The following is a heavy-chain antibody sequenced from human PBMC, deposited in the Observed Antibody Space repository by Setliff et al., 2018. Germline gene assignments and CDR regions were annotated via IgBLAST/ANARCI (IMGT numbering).Heavy chain of an antibody. CDR2: ISVYSGNA. J-gene: IGHJ4*02. CDR1: GYSFSDSA. V-gene: IGHV1-18*01. Sequence: ASVKVSCKASGYSFSDSAVNWVRQAPGQGLEWVGWISVYSGNAYYAQKLQDRVTLTTYTSTTTAYLELRSLRPDDTAVYFCARDPGFHSGTWCLGDWGQGTQVTVSS. D-gene: IGHD2-8*01. CDR3: ARDPGFHSGTWCLGD.